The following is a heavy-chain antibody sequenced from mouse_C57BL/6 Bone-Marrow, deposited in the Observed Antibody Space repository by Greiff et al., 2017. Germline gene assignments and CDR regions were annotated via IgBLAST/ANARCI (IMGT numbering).Heavy chain of an antibody. CDR3: ARHYYGSRYYFDY. V-gene: IGHV5-6*01. J-gene: IGHJ2*01. CDR2: ISSGGSYT. Sequence: DVQLQESGGDLVKPGGSLKLSCAASGFTFSSYGMSWVRQTPDKRLEWVATISSGGSYTYYPDSVKGRFTISRDNAKNTLDLQMSSLKSEDTAMYYCARHYYGSRYYFDYWGQGTTLTVSS. D-gene: IGHD1-1*01. CDR1: GFTFSSYG.